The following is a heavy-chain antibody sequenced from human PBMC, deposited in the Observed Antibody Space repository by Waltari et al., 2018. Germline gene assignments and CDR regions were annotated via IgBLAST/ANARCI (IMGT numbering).Heavy chain of an antibody. CDR3: ARSATGDTWYFDL. CDR1: GFTFSSYW. Sequence: EVQLVESGGGLVQPGGSLRLSCAASGFTFSSYWMSWVRRAPGKGLEWVANIKQDGSEKYYVDSVKGRFTISRDNAKNSLYLQMNSLRAEDTAVYYCARSATGDTWYFDLWGRGTLVTVSS. CDR2: IKQDGSEK. J-gene: IGHJ2*01. V-gene: IGHV3-7*01. D-gene: IGHD7-27*01.